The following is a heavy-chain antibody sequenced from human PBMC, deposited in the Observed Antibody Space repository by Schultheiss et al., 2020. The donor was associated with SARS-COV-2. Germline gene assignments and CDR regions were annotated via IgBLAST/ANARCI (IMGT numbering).Heavy chain of an antibody. J-gene: IGHJ5*02. CDR1: GFTFSSYA. Sequence: GESLKISCAASGFTFSSYAMHWVRQAPGKGLEWVAVISYDGSNKYYADSVKGRFTISRDNSKNTLYLQMNSLRAEDTAVYYCATLSVVVITGWFDPWGQGTLVTVSS. V-gene: IGHV3-30*04. D-gene: IGHD3-22*01. CDR2: ISYDGSNK. CDR3: ATLSVVVITGWFDP.